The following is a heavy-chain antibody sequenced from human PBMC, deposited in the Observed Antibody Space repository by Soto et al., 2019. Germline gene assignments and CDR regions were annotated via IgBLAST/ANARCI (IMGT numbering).Heavy chain of an antibody. CDR3: ARHGSSTDFDY. J-gene: IGHJ4*02. V-gene: IGHV1-18*01. CDR2: ISVDNGNT. D-gene: IGHD5-12*01. CDR1: GYTFTTSG. Sequence: ASVKVSCKASGYTFTTSGISWVRQAPGQGLEWKGWISVDNGNTNYAQKFQGRVTMTRDTSTNTAYMELRSLRSDDTAVYYCARHGSSTDFDYWGQGALVTVSS.